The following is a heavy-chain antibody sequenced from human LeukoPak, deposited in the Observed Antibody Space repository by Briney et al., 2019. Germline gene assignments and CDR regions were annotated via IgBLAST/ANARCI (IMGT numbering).Heavy chain of an antibody. CDR3: PRGGGTSGPELDY. CDR1: GYTFTDFY. CDR2: INPHSGGT. V-gene: IGHV1-2*02. Sequence: ASVKVSCKASGYTFTDFYMHWVRQAPGQGLEWMGWINPHSGGTDNAQNFQGRVTMTRDTSINTAYMELTRMTSDDTAVYFCPRGGGTSGPELDYWGEGTLVSVSS. D-gene: IGHD1-26*01. J-gene: IGHJ4*02.